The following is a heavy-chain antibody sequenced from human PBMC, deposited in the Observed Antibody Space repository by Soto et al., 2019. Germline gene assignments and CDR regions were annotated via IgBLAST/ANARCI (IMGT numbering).Heavy chain of an antibody. D-gene: IGHD3-3*01. CDR2: INHSGST. CDR3: ARWRVVNYYYYYGMDV. V-gene: IGHV4-34*01. J-gene: IGHJ6*02. Sequence: KTSETLSLTCAVYGGSFSGYYWSWIRQPPGKGLEWIGEINHSGSTNYNPSLKSRVTISVDTSKNQFSLRLSSVTAADTAVYYCARWRVVNYYYYYGMDVWGQGTTVTVSS. CDR1: GGSFSGYY.